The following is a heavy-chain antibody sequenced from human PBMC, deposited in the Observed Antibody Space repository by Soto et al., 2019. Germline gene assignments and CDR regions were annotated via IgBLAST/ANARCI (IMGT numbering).Heavy chain of an antibody. CDR3: YVVVPAAISDAFDI. Sequence: GGSLRLSCAASGFTFDDYAMHWVRQAPGKGLEWVSGISWNSGSIGYADSVKGRFTISRDNAKNSLYLQMNSLRAEDTALYYCYVVVPAAISDAFDIWGQGTMVTVSS. J-gene: IGHJ3*02. CDR1: GFTFDDYA. CDR2: ISWNSGSI. D-gene: IGHD2-2*01. V-gene: IGHV3-9*01.